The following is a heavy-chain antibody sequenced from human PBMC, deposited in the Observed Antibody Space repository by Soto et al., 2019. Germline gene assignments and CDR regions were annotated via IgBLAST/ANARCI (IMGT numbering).Heavy chain of an antibody. CDR2: IYYSGST. D-gene: IGHD3-10*01. CDR1: GGSVSSGSYY. V-gene: IGHV4-61*01. Sequence: QVQLQESGPGLVKPSETLSLTCTVSGGSVSSGSYYWSWIRQPPGKGLEWIGYIYYSGSTNYNPSLKRRLTISVXTSKNQFSLKLSSVTAADPAVDYCASDVPGTAVNYWGQGTLVTVSS. CDR3: ASDVPGTAVNY. J-gene: IGHJ4*02.